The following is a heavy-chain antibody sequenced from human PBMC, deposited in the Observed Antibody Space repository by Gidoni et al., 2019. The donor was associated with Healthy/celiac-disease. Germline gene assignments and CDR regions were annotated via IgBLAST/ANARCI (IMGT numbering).Heavy chain of an antibody. CDR3: ARGDIVLMVYAHDAFDI. V-gene: IGHV1-2*02. CDR2: INPNSGGT. D-gene: IGHD2-8*01. Sequence: GLEWMGWINPNSGGTNYAQKFQGRVTMTRDTSISTAYMELSRLRSDDTAVYYCARGDIVLMVYAHDAFDIWGQGTMVTVSS. J-gene: IGHJ3*02.